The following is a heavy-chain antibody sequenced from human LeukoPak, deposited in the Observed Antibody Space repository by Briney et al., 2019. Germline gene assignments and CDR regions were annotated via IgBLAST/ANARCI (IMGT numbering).Heavy chain of an antibody. Sequence: PGGSLRLSCAASGFTFSSYEMNWVRQAPGKGLEWVSYISSSGSTIYYADSVKGRFTISRDNAKNSLYLQMNSLRAEDTAVYYCARDGPLGCSSTSCYYKNRGWNWFDPWGQGTLVTVSS. J-gene: IGHJ5*02. V-gene: IGHV3-48*03. CDR2: ISSSGSTI. CDR3: ARDGPLGCSSTSCYYKNRGWNWFDP. CDR1: GFTFSSYE. D-gene: IGHD2-2*01.